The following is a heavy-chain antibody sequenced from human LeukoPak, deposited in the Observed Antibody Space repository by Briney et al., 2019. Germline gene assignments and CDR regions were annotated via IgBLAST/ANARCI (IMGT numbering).Heavy chain of an antibody. CDR1: GFTVSNNY. CDR3: ARGELARRFDD. Sequence: GSLRLSCAAAGFTVSNNYMSWVRQAPGKGLEWVSVIYSSGTTYYTDSVKGRFTISRDNSENTLYLQMNSLRAEDTAVYYCARGELARRFDDWGQGTLVTVSS. V-gene: IGHV3-66*02. J-gene: IGHJ4*02. CDR2: IYSSGTT. D-gene: IGHD3-10*01.